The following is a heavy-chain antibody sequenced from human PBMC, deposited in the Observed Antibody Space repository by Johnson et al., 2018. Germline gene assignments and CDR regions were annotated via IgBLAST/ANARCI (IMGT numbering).Heavy chain of an antibody. D-gene: IGHD4-23*01. CDR1: GGTFSSYA. J-gene: IGHJ3*02. Sequence: QVQLVESGAEVKKPGSSVKVSCKASGGTFSSYAISWVRQAPGQGLEWMGGIIPIFGTANYAQKFQGRVTITADESTSTAYMELSSLRSEDPAVYYCARRPTVVTPGAFDIWGQGTMVTVSA. CDR3: ARRPTVVTPGAFDI. V-gene: IGHV1-69*01. CDR2: IIPIFGTA.